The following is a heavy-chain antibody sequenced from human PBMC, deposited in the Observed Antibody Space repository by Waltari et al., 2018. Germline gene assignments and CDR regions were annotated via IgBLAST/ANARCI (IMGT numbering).Heavy chain of an antibody. CDR2: ISWNSGSI. Sequence: EVQLVESGGGLVQPGRSLRLSCAASGFTFDDYAMHWVRQAPGKGLEWVSGISWNSGSIGYADSVKGRFTISRDNAKNSLYLQMNSLRAEDTAVYYCAKADSYSSSWWSFGYWGQGTLVTVSS. D-gene: IGHD6-13*01. J-gene: IGHJ4*02. CDR1: GFTFDDYA. CDR3: AKADSYSSSWWSFGY. V-gene: IGHV3-9*01.